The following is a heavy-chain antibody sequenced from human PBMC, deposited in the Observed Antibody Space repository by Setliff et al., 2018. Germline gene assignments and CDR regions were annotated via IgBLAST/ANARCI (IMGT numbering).Heavy chain of an antibody. CDR2: VRLDGSYK. D-gene: IGHD4-17*01. V-gene: IGHV3-30*02. CDR3: AKEDEKGYGDYVYAFDI. J-gene: IGHJ3*02. Sequence: GESLKISCAASGFVFGTYGMHWVRQAPGKGLDWVASVRLDGSYKVYADSVKGRFTISRDNSKNTLYLQMNSLRDEDTAVYYCAKEDEKGYGDYVYAFDIWGQGTMVTVSS. CDR1: GFVFGTYG.